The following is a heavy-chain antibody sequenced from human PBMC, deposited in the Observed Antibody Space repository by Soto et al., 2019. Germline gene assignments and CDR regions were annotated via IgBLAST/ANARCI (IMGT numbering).Heavy chain of an antibody. CDR2: IYAGGST. CDR3: ARYYGSGSYSFDY. J-gene: IGHJ4*02. CDR1: GFIVSDNY. Sequence: EVQLVESGGGLVQPGGSLRLSCAASGFIVSDNYMNWVRQAPGKGLEWVSVIYAGGSTDYADSVKARFTISRDNSKNTLYLQMNGRRAEDTAVYYCARYYGSGSYSFDYWGQGTLVTVSS. D-gene: IGHD3-10*01. V-gene: IGHV3-66*01.